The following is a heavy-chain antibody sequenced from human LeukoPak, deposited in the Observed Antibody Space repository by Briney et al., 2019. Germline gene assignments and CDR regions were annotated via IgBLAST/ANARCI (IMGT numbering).Heavy chain of an antibody. CDR3: ATEPFRAAAEAMDV. CDR1: GYTLTESS. D-gene: IGHD6-13*01. CDR2: FDPEDGET. J-gene: IGHJ6*02. V-gene: IGHV1-24*01. Sequence: ASVKVSCKVSGYTLTESSMHWVRQAPGKGLEWMGGFDPEDGETIYAQKFQGRVTMTEDTSTDTAYMELSSLRSEDTAVYYCATEPFRAAAEAMDVWGQGTTVTVSS.